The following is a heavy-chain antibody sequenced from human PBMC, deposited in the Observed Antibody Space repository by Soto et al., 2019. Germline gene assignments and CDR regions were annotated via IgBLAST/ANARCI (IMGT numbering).Heavy chain of an antibody. J-gene: IGHJ4*02. CDR3: ARNYYDSGGGFDY. D-gene: IGHD3-22*01. Sequence: EVQLVESGGGLIQPGGSLRLYCAASGFTVSSKYMSWVRQAPGKGLEWVSVIYSGGSTYYADSVKGRFTISRDNSKNTLYLQMNSLRAEDTAVYYCARNYYDSGGGFDYWGQGTLVTVSS. CDR1: GFTVSSKY. V-gene: IGHV3-53*01. CDR2: IYSGGST.